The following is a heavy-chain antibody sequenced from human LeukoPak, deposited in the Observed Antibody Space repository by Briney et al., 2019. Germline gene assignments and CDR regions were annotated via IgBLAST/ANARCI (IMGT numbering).Heavy chain of an antibody. Sequence: GGSLRLSCAASGFTSDDYAMHWVRQAPGRGLEWVSGISWNTASLGYADSVKGRFTISRDNAKNSLYLQMNSLRAEDTALYYCAKATTSIAVAGPVDYWGQGTLVTVSS. V-gene: IGHV3-9*02. CDR2: ISWNTASL. D-gene: IGHD6-19*01. CDR3: AKATTSIAVAGPVDY. J-gene: IGHJ4*02. CDR1: GFTSDDYA.